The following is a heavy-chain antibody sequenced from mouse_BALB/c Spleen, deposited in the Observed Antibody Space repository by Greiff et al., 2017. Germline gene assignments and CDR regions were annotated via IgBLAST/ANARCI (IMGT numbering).Heavy chain of an antibody. CDR3: ARTMITTGTWFAY. D-gene: IGHD2-4*01. CDR2: IWGDGST. Sequence: QVTLKVSGPGLVAPSQSLSITCTVSGFSLTGYGVNWVRQPPGKGLEWLGMIWGDGSTDYNSALKSRLSISKDNSKSQVFLKMNSLQTDDTARYYCARTMITTGTWFAYWGQGTLVTVSA. J-gene: IGHJ3*01. V-gene: IGHV2-6-7*01. CDR1: GFSLTGYG.